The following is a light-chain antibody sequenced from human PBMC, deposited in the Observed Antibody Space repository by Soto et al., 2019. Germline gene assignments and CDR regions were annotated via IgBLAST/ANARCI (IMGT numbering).Light chain of an antibody. CDR1: GSNIGTHA. CDR3: AAWDDSLRAVV. Sequence: VLTQSPSESATPGQRVTISCSGSGSNIGTHAVNWYQQVPGTAPTLLIFRNHQRPSGVPDRFSGSKSGTSASLAISGPQSEDEADYYCAAWDDSLRAVVFGGGTKLTVL. V-gene: IGLV1-44*01. J-gene: IGLJ2*01. CDR2: RNH.